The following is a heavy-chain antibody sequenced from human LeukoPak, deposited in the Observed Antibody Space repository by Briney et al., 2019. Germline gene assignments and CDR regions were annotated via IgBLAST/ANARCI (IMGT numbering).Heavy chain of an antibody. J-gene: IGHJ4*02. CDR2: IYHSGST. V-gene: IGHV4-38-2*01. CDR3: ARHRGRGVDFYYFDY. CDR1: GYSISSGYY. Sequence: SETLSLTCAVSGYSISSGYYWGWIRQPPGKGLEWIGSIYHSGSTYYNPSLKSRVTISVDPSKNQFSLKLRSVTAADTAVYYCARHRGRGVDFYYFDYWGQGTLVTVSS. D-gene: IGHD3-3*01.